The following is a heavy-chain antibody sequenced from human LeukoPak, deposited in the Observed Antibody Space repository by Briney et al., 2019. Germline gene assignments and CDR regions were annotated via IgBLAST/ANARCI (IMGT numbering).Heavy chain of an antibody. CDR3: ARDRASCCYIDF. Sequence: GGSLRLSRAASGFTFSDYAMSWVRQVPGKGLEWVSYISSSGSSIYYADSVKGRFTISRDNANNSLSLQMNRLRAEDTALYYCARDRASCCYIDFWGQGALVTVSS. CDR2: ISSSGSSI. V-gene: IGHV3-48*01. CDR1: GFTFSDYA. D-gene: IGHD2-2*01. J-gene: IGHJ4*02.